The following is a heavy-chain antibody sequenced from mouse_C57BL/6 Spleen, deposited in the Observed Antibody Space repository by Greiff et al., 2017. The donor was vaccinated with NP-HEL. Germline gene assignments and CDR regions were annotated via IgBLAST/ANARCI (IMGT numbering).Heavy chain of an antibody. Sequence: QVQLQQPGAELVIPGASVKLSCKASGYTFTSYWMHWVKQRPGQGLEWIGEIDPSDSYTNYNQKFKGKSTLTLDKSSSTAYMQLSSLTSEDSAVYYCARSLVTTRYYYAMDYWGQGTSVTVSS. CDR2: IDPSDSYT. J-gene: IGHJ4*01. D-gene: IGHD2-3*01. V-gene: IGHV1-69*01. CDR3: ARSLVTTRYYYAMDY. CDR1: GYTFTSYW.